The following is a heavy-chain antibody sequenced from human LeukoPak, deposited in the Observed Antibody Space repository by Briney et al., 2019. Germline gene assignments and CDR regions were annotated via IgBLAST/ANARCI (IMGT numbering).Heavy chain of an antibody. CDR3: AREGTRYYYDSSGSHVDY. D-gene: IGHD3-22*01. J-gene: IGHJ4*02. V-gene: IGHV1-69*04. CDR2: IIPILGIA. CDR1: GGTFSSYA. Sequence: ASVKVSCTASGGTFSSYAISWVRQAPGQGLEWMGRIIPILGIANYAQKFQGRVTITADKSTSTAYMELSSLRSEDTAVYYCAREGTRYYYDSSGSHVDYWGQGTLVTVSS.